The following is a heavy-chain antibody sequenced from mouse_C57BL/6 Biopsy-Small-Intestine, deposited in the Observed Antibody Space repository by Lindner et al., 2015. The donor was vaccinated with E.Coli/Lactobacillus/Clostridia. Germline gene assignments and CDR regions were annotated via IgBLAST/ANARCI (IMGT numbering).Heavy chain of an antibody. V-gene: IGHV5-17*01. CDR3: AKFYDGFAY. Sequence: VQLQESGGGLVKPGGSLKLSCAVSGFTFSDYGMHWVRQAPEKGLEWVTYISSGSSTIYYADTVKGRFTISRDNAKNTLFLQMTSLRSEDTAMYYCAKFYDGFAYWGQGTLVTVSA. CDR1: GFTFSDYG. CDR2: ISSGSSTI. J-gene: IGHJ3*01. D-gene: IGHD2-3*01.